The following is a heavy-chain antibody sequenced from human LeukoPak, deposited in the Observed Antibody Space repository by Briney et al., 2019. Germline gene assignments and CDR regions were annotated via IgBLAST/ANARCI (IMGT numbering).Heavy chain of an antibody. J-gene: IGHJ3*02. CDR1: GYTFTSYD. CDR2: MNPNSGNT. V-gene: IGHV1-8*01. D-gene: IGHD3-3*01. CDR3: ARHQTTYYDFWSGFRDAFDI. Sequence: ASVKVSCKASGYTFTSYDINWVRQATGQGLEWMGWMNPNSGNTGYAQRFQGRVTMTRNTSISTAYMELSSLRSEDTAVYYCARHQTTYYDFWSGFRDAFDIWGQGTMVTVSS.